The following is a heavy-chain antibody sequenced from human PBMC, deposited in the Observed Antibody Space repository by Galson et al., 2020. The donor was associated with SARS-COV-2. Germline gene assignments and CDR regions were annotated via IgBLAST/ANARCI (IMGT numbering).Heavy chain of an antibody. D-gene: IGHD3-3*01. V-gene: IGHV4-39*01. J-gene: IGHJ4*02. Sequence: SETLSLTCTVSGGSISSSSYYWGWIRQPPGKGLEWIGSIYYSGSTYYNPSLKSRVTISVDTSKNQFSLKLSSVTAADTAVYYCARGVEDYDFWAGQFDYWGQGTLVTVAS. CDR3: ARGVEDYDFWAGQFDY. CDR2: IYYSGST. CDR1: GGSISSSSYY.